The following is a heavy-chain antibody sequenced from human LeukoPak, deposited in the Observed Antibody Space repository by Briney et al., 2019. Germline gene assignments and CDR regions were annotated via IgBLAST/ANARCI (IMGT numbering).Heavy chain of an antibody. Sequence: PGRSLRLSCAASGFTFSSYAMHWVRQAPGKGLEWVAVISYDGRNKYYADSVKGRFTISRDNSKNTLYLQMNSLRAEDTALYYCANKGSSGWRFDYWGQGTLVTVSS. J-gene: IGHJ4*02. CDR2: ISYDGRNK. CDR3: ANKGSSGWRFDY. D-gene: IGHD6-19*01. V-gene: IGHV3-30*04. CDR1: GFTFSSYA.